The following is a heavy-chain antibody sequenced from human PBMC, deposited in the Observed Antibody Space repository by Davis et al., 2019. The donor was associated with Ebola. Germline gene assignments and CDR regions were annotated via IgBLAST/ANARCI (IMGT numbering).Heavy chain of an antibody. J-gene: IGHJ6*02. D-gene: IGHD1-14*01. V-gene: IGHV1-18*01. CDR2: ISAYNGNT. CDR3: ARRNTDYYYYYGMDV. CDR1: GYTFTSYG. Sequence: ASVKVSCKASGYTFTSYGISWVRQAPGQGLEWMGWISAYNGNTNYAQKLQGRVTMTTDTSTSTAYMELRSLRSDDTAVYYCARRNTDYYYYYGMDVWGQGTTVTFSS.